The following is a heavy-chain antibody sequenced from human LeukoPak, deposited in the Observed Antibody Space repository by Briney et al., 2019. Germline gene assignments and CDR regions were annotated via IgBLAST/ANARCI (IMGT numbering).Heavy chain of an antibody. CDR3: AKGDYDRSGTFDC. J-gene: IGHJ4*02. D-gene: IGHD3-22*01. V-gene: IGHV3-23*01. CDR1: GFTFSSYA. CDR2: ISASGGNS. Sequence: GGSLRLSCAASGFTFSSYAMTWVRQAPGKGLEWVSAISASGGNSYYADSVKGRFTTFRDNSQKTLFLQMNSLRAEDTAVHYCAKGDYDRSGTFDCWGQGTLVTVSS.